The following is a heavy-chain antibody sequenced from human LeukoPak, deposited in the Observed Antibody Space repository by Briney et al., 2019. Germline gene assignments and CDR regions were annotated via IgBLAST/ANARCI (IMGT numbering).Heavy chain of an antibody. CDR1: GGSISSYY. Sequence: SETLSLTCTVSGGSISSYYWSWIRQPPGKGLEWIGYIYYSGSTNYNPSLKSRVTISVDTSKNQFTLKLSSVTAADTAVYYCARVGRVEGAFAYWGQGTLVTVSS. D-gene: IGHD1-26*01. V-gene: IGHV4-59*01. CDR2: IYYSGST. CDR3: ARVGRVEGAFAY. J-gene: IGHJ4*02.